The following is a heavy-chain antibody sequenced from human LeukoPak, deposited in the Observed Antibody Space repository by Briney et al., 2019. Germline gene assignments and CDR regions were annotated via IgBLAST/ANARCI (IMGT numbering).Heavy chain of an antibody. CDR2: INHSGST. CDR1: GFTVSSNY. D-gene: IGHD3-3*01. Sequence: GSLRLSCAASGFTVSSNYMSWVRQAPGKGLEWIGEINHSGSTNYNPSFKSRVTISVDTSKNQFSLKLSSVTAADTAVYYCASDGGTDFWSGSDYWGQGTLVTVSS. J-gene: IGHJ4*02. CDR3: ASDGGTDFWSGSDY. V-gene: IGHV4-34*01.